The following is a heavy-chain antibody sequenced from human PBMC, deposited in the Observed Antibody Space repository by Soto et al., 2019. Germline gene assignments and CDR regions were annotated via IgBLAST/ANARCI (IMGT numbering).Heavy chain of an antibody. J-gene: IGHJ4*02. CDR3: ARLEGLATISYYFDY. V-gene: IGHV4-39*01. CDR1: GGSVSSSNYY. CDR2: IYYSGST. Sequence: PSETLSLTCTGSGGSVSSSNYYWGWIRQSPGKGLEWIGSIYYSGSTYYNPSLESRVTISVDKSKNQFSLKVISVTAADTAVYYCARLEGLATISYYFDYWGQGTLVTVSS. D-gene: IGHD3-9*01.